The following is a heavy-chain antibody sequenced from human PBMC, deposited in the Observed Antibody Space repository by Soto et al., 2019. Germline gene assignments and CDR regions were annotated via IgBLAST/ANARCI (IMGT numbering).Heavy chain of an antibody. CDR3: ARAREYYDSSGFSY. J-gene: IGHJ4*02. V-gene: IGHV1-3*01. CDR1: GYTFTVYY. CDR2: INAGNGYT. D-gene: IGHD3-22*01. Sequence: ASVKVSCKASGYTFTVYYIHWVRQAPGQRLEWMGWINAGNGYTKYSQKFQGRVTITRDTSASTAYMELSSLRSKDAAVYYCARAREYYDSSGFSYWGQGTRVTVSS.